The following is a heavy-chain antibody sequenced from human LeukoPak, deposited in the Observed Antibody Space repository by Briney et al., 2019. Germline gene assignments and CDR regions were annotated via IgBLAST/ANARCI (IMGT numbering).Heavy chain of an antibody. J-gene: IGHJ6*02. CDR1: GGSISSVGYY. V-gene: IGHV4-31*03. D-gene: IGHD3-10*01. Sequence: TSETLSLTCTVSGGSISSVGYYWSWIRQHPGKGLEWIGYIYYSGSTYYNPSLKSRVTISVDTSKNQFSLKLSSVTAAHTAVYYCARVHYYGSGSYQGAYYYGMDVWGQGTTVTVSS. CDR2: IYYSGST. CDR3: ARVHYYGSGSYQGAYYYGMDV.